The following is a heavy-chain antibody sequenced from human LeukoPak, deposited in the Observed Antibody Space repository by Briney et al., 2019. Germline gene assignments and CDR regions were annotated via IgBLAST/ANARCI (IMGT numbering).Heavy chain of an antibody. Sequence: ASVNVSCKASGYTFTGYYMHWVRQAPGQGLEWMGWINPNSGGTNYAQKFQGRVTMTRDTSISTAYMELSRLRSDDTAVYYCARNIVVVVAATLLNWFDPWGQGTLVTVSS. CDR1: GYTFTGYY. V-gene: IGHV1-2*02. CDR3: ARNIVVVVAATLLNWFDP. D-gene: IGHD2-15*01. CDR2: INPNSGGT. J-gene: IGHJ5*02.